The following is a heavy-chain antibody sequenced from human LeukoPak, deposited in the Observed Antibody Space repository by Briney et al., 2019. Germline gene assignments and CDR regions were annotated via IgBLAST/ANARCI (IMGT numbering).Heavy chain of an antibody. V-gene: IGHV4-61*01. CDR3: ARHLVGATGTGPFDY. D-gene: IGHD1-26*01. CDR2: IYYSGST. Sequence: SETLSLTCTVSGGSVSSGSYYWSWIRQPPGKGLEWIAYIYYSGSTNSNPSLKSRVTISVDTSKNQFSLKLSSVTAADTAVYYCARHLVGATGTGPFDYWGQGTLVTVSS. J-gene: IGHJ4*02. CDR1: GGSVSSGSYY.